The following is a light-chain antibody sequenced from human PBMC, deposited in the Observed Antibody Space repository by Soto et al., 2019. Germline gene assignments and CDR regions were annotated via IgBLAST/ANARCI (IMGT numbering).Light chain of an antibody. CDR2: GAY. CDR3: HEYNNWLTFT. J-gene: IGKJ1*01. V-gene: IGKV3-15*01. CDR1: ESISSN. Sequence: EIVMTQSPATLSVSPGEGATLSCRASESISSNLAWYPQKAGQAPRLLIYGAYTRATGIPDRFSGSRSGREFTLTISSVQSADFAVYYCHEYNNWLTFTSGQVTNVESK.